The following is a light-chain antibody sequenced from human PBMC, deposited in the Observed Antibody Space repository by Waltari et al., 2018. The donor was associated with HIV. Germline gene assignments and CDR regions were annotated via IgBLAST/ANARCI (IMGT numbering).Light chain of an antibody. CDR2: DTS. CDR3: QQYNNWPPLT. J-gene: IGKJ4*02. Sequence: VKTQSPASLSVSPGDNVTLSCRASQSVSINLAWYQQRPGQSPRLLIYDTSVRATGIPDRFSATGSGTNFSLLISPSRPEDAAVYFCQQYNNWPPLTFGGGT. CDR1: QSVSIN. V-gene: IGKV3D-15*03.